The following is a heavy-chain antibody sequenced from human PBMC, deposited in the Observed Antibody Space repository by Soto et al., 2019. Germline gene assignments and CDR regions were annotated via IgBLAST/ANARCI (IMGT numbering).Heavy chain of an antibody. Sequence: QVQLQESGPGLVKPSETLSLTCTVSGGSISSYYWSWIRQPPGKGLEWIGYIYYSGSTNYNPSLKSRVTISVDTSKNQFSLKLSSVTAADTAVYYCARAYCSGGSCYSAGGFDPWGQGTLVTVSS. CDR3: ARAYCSGGSCYSAGGFDP. J-gene: IGHJ5*02. V-gene: IGHV4-59*01. CDR1: GGSISSYY. D-gene: IGHD2-15*01. CDR2: IYYSGST.